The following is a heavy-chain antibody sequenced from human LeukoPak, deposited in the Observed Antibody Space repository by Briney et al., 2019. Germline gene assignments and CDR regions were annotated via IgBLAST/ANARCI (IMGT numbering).Heavy chain of an antibody. Sequence: GASVKVSCKASVGTFSSYAISWVRQAPGQGLEWMGGIIPIFGTANYAQKFQGRVTITTDESTSTAYMELSSLRSEDTAVYYCAILRGYSYGSPRNYYYYYMDVWGKGTTVTVSS. V-gene: IGHV1-69*05. CDR1: VGTFSSYA. CDR2: IIPIFGTA. D-gene: IGHD5-18*01. CDR3: AILRGYSYGSPRNYYYYYMDV. J-gene: IGHJ6*03.